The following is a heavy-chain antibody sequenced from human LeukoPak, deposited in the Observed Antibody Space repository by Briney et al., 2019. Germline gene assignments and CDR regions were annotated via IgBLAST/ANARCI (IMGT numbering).Heavy chain of an antibody. CDR3: ARDSEIAAAGSFDS. V-gene: IGHV3-21*01. J-gene: IGHJ4*02. Sequence: PGGSLRLSCAASGFTFSSFYMIWVRQAPGKGLEWVSSISRSSSYIYYADSVKGRFTISSDNAKNSLSLQMNSLRAEDTAVYYCARDSEIAAAGSFDSWGQGTLVTVSS. D-gene: IGHD6-13*01. CDR2: ISRSSSYI. CDR1: GFTFSSFY.